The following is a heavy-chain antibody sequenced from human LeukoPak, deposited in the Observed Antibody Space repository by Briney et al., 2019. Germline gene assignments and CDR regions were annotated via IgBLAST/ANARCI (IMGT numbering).Heavy chain of an antibody. CDR3: ARGGSYLSAFDI. D-gene: IGHD1-26*01. CDR1: GFTFSSYW. CDR2: INNDGSST. J-gene: IGHJ3*02. Sequence: AGGSLRLSCAASGFTFSSYWMHWVRQVPGKGLVWVSRINNDGSSTSYADSVKGRFTISRDNAKNMLYLQMNSLRAGDTAVYYCARGGSYLSAFDIWGQGTMVTVSS. V-gene: IGHV3-74*01.